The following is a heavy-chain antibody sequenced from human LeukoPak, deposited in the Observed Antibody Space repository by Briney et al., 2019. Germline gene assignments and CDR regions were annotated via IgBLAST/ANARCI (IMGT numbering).Heavy chain of an antibody. V-gene: IGHV4-34*01. CDR2: INHSGST. CDR1: GGSFSGYS. J-gene: IGHJ4*02. D-gene: IGHD3-10*01. Sequence: SETLSLTCAVYGGSFSGYSWSWIRQPPGKGPEWIGEINHSGSTNYNPSLKSRVTISVDTSKNQFSLKLSSVTAADTAVYYCARVSLVRGAPDYYFDYWGQGTLVTVSS. CDR3: ARVSLVRGAPDYYFDY.